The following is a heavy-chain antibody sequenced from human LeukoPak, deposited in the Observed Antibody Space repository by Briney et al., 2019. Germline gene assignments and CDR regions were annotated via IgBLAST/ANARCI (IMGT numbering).Heavy chain of an antibody. CDR1: GINFSNAW. V-gene: IGHV3-23*01. J-gene: IGHJ4*02. Sequence: GGSLRLSCAASGINFSNAWLSWVRQAPGKGLEWVSAISGSGGSTHYADSVKGRFTISRDNSKNTLYLQMNSLRAEDTAVYYCATSLVGATSYYFDYWGQGTLVTVSS. CDR3: ATSLVGATSYYFDY. CDR2: ISGSGGST. D-gene: IGHD1-26*01.